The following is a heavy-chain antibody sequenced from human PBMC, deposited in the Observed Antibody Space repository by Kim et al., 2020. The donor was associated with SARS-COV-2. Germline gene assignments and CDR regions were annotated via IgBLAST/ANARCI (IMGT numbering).Heavy chain of an antibody. CDR3: VRETPKDSSCRSATCPWFFDS. V-gene: IGHV1-18*01. J-gene: IGHJ4*02. CDR2: ISPYNYKT. D-gene: IGHD2-2*01. Sequence: ASVKVSCRASGYIYSDFGISWVRQAPGQGLEWVGWISPYNYKTTYSQRFQGRVTLTTDTSTTTAYMEMKSLRSDDTAFYYCVRETPKDSSCRSATCPWFFDSWGQGTLVTVSS. CDR1: GYIYSDFG.